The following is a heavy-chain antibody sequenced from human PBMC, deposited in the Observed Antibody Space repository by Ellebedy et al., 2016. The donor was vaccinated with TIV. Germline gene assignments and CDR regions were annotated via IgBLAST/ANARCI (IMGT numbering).Heavy chain of an antibody. CDR2: ISNSGSTI. Sequence: GGSLRLSCAASGFTFSDYYMIWISQAPGKGLEWVSYISNSGSTIYYADSVKGRFTISRDNTKNSLSLQMNSLRVVETAVYYCARDARFIDQQHNWFDPWGQGTLVTVSS. CDR3: ARDARFIDQQHNWFDP. J-gene: IGHJ5*02. CDR1: GFTFSDYY. V-gene: IGHV3-11*01. D-gene: IGHD2-2*01.